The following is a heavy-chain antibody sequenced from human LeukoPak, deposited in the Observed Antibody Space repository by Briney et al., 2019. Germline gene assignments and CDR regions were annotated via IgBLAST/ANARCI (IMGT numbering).Heavy chain of an antibody. CDR3: ARDPGYYDSSGLIDY. D-gene: IGHD3-22*01. CDR2: INHSGST. J-gene: IGHJ4*02. Sequence: SETLSLTCAVYGGSFSGYCWSWIRQPPGKGLEWIGEINHSGSTNYNPSLKSRVTISVDTSKNQFSLKLSSVTAADTAVYYCARDPGYYDSSGLIDYWGQGTLVTVSS. V-gene: IGHV4-34*01. CDR1: GGSFSGYC.